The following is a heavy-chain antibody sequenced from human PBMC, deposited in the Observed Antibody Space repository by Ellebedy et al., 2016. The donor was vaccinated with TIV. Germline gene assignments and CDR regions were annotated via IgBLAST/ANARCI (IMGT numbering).Heavy chain of an antibody. CDR3: ARDRRWFGELLRAWYYYGMDV. CDR1: GYTFTSYG. CDR2: ISAYNGNT. V-gene: IGHV1-18*01. Sequence: ASVKVSCXASGYTFTSYGISWVRQAPGQGLEWMGWISAYNGNTNYAQKLQGRVTMTTDTSTSTAYMELRSLRSDDTAVYYCARDRRWFGELLRAWYYYGMDVWGQGTTVTVSS. D-gene: IGHD3-10*01. J-gene: IGHJ6*02.